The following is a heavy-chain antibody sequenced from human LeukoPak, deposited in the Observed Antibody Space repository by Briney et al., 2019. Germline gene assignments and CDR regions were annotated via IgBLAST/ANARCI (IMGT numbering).Heavy chain of an antibody. CDR2: ISWNSGSI. CDR3: AKVPAGATKGYFQH. Sequence: GGSLRLSCAASGFTFDDYAMHWVRQAPGKGLEWVSGISWNSGSIGYADSVKGRFTISRDNAKNSLYLQMNSLRAEDTALYYCAKVPAGATKGYFQHWGQGTLVTVSS. D-gene: IGHD1-26*01. J-gene: IGHJ1*01. CDR1: GFTFDDYA. V-gene: IGHV3-9*01.